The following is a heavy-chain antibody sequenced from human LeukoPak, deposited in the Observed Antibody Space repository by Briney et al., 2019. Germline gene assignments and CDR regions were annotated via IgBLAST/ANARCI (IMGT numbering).Heavy chain of an antibody. V-gene: IGHV3-7*01. CDR2: IKQDGSEE. D-gene: IGHD1-14*01. CDR3: AREGNLGYYDY. CDR1: GFTFSDYY. Sequence: GGSLRLSCAASGFTFSDYYMSWIRQAPGKGLEWVAKIKQDGSEEYYVDSVKGRFTISRDNAKNSLYLQMNSLRGEDMAVYHCAREGNLGYYDYWGQGTLVTVSS. J-gene: IGHJ4*02.